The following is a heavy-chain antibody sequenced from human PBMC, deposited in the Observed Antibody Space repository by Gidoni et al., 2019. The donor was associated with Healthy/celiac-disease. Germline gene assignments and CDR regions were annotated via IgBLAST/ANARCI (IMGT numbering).Heavy chain of an antibody. J-gene: IGHJ4*02. V-gene: IGHV4-39*01. CDR2: IYYSGST. CDR1: GGSISSSSYY. CDR3: ARHGKPLDY. Sequence: QLQLQESGPGLVKPSETLSLTCTVSGGSISSSSYYWGWIRQPPGKGLEWIGSIYYSGSTYYNPSLKSRVISVDTSKNQFSLKLSSVTAADTAVYYCARHGKPLDYWGQGTLVTVSS.